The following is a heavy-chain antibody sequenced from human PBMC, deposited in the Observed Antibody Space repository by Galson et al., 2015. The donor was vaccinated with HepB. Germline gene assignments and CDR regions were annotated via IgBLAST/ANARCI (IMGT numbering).Heavy chain of an antibody. CDR2: INPNSGGT. J-gene: IGHJ4*02. CDR1: GYTFINYY. V-gene: IGHV1-2*02. D-gene: IGHD2-15*01. Sequence: SVKVSCKVSGYTFINYYMHWVRQAPGQGLEWMGWINPNSGGTNYAQEFQGRVTMTRDTSINTAYMELSRLGSDDTAVYYCASGSCSGGTCLDHWGQGTLVTVSS. CDR3: ASGSCSGGTCLDH.